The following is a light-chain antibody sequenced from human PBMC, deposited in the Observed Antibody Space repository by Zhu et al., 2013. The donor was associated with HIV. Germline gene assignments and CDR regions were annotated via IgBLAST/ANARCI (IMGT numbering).Light chain of an antibody. Sequence: QSALTQPASVSGSPGQSITISCTGTSSDVGSYNLVSWYQQHPGKAPKLMIYEVSNRPSGVSNRFSGSKSGNTAFLRVSGLRNEDDGMYFCASYTYNSDIIFGGGT. V-gene: IGLV2-23*02. CDR3: ASYTYNSDII. CDR1: SSDVGSYNL. J-gene: IGLJ2*01. CDR2: EVS.